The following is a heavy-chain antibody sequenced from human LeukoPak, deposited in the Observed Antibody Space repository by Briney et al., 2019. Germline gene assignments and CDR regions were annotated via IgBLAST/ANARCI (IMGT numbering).Heavy chain of an antibody. Sequence: GGSLRLSCAASGFTFSSYAMSWVRQAPGKGLDWVSAISGSGGNTYYADSVKGRFTISRDNSKNTLYLQMNTLRAEDTAVYFCARDLRVHYYDSSGNYFDYWGQGTLVTVSS. CDR2: ISGSGGNT. D-gene: IGHD3-22*01. CDR3: ARDLRVHYYDSSGNYFDY. J-gene: IGHJ4*02. CDR1: GFTFSSYA. V-gene: IGHV3-23*01.